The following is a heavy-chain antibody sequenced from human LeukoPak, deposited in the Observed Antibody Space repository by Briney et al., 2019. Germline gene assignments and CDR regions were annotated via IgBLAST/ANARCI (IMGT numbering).Heavy chain of an antibody. V-gene: IGHV3-30*18. Sequence: GGSLRLSCAASGFTFSSYGMHWVRQAPGKGLEWVAVISYDGSNKYYADSVKGRFTISRDNSKNTLYLQMNSLRAEDTAVYYCAKDFASHYYYGMDVWGQGTTVTVSS. CDR2: ISYDGSNK. D-gene: IGHD2-21*01. CDR1: GFTFSSYG. J-gene: IGHJ6*02. CDR3: AKDFASHYYYGMDV.